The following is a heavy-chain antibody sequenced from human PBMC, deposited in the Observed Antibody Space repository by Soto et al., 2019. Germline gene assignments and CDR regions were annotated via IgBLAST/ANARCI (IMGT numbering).Heavy chain of an antibody. V-gene: IGHV3-30-3*01. CDR2: ISYDGGNK. CDR1: GFTFSSYA. D-gene: IGHD3-3*01. Sequence: QVQLVESGGGVVQPGRSLRLSCAASGFTFSSYAMHWVRQAPGKGLEWVAVISYDGGNKYYADSVKGRFTISRDNSKNTLYLQMNSLRAEDTAVYYCARVVGDDYYYYGMDVWGQGTTVTVSS. J-gene: IGHJ6*02. CDR3: ARVVGDDYYYYGMDV.